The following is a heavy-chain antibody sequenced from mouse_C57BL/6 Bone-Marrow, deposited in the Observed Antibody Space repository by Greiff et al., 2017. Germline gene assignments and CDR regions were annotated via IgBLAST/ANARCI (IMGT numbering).Heavy chain of an antibody. CDR3: TRDYYGTRFAY. CDR2: IDPENGDT. CDR1: GFNIKDDY. D-gene: IGHD1-1*01. Sequence: DVQLVESGAELVRPGASVKLSCTASGFNIKDDYMHWVKQRPEQGLEWIGWIDPENGDTEYASKFQGKATITADTSSNTAYLQLSSLTSEDTAVYYCTRDYYGTRFAYWGQGTLVTVSA. J-gene: IGHJ3*01. V-gene: IGHV14-4*01.